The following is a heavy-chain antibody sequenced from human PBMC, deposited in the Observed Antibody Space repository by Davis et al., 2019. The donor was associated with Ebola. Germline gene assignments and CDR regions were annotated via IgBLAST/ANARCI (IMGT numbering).Heavy chain of an antibody. J-gene: IGHJ6*04. CDR1: GFTFSSYG. CDR2: IWYDGSNK. CDR3: AGGSPYYYYYGMDV. Sequence: GESLKISCAASGFTFSSYGMHWVRQAPGKGLEWVAVIWYDGSNKYYADSVKGRFTISRDNSKNTLYLQMNSLRAEDTAVYYCAGGSPYYYYYGMDVWGKGTTVTVSS. D-gene: IGHD3-16*01. V-gene: IGHV3-33*08.